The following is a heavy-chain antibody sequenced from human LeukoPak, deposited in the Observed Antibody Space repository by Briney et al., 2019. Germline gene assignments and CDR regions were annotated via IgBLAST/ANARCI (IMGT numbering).Heavy chain of an antibody. V-gene: IGHV4-59*01. CDR2: IYYSGST. D-gene: IGHD1-26*01. Sequence: SETLSLTCAVYGGSFSGYYWSWIRQPPGKGLEWIGYIYYSGSTNYNPSLKSRVTISVDTSKNQFSLKLSSVTAADTAVYYCARVRRGGSYYADYWGQGTLVTVSS. J-gene: IGHJ4*02. CDR3: ARVRRGGSYYADY. CDR1: GGSFSGYY.